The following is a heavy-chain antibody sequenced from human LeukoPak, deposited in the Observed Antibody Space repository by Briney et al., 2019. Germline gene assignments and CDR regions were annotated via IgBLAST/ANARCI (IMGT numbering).Heavy chain of an antibody. CDR1: GFSFDTYA. CDR2: IWHDGSHK. CDR3: AREIFGSGSCPDF. V-gene: IGHV3-33*01. J-gene: IGHJ4*02. D-gene: IGHD3-10*01. Sequence: GGSLRLSCAASGFSFDTYAMHWVRQAPGQGLEWGALIWHDGSHKFYSNSVRGQFTISRDNSKNTVYLQMNNLRPDDTAVYYCAREIFGSGSCPDFWGQGTLVTVSS.